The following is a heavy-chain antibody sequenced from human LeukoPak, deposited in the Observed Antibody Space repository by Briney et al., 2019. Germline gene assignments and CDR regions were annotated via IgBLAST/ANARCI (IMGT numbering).Heavy chain of an antibody. Sequence: PSETLSLTCAVYGGSFSGYYWSWIRQPPGKGLEWIGEINHSGSTNYNPSLKSRVTISVDTSKNQFSLKLSSVTAADTAVYYCARGTTPGYSGHGGALDAFDIWGQGTVVTVSS. CDR3: ARGTTPGYSGHGGALDAFDI. J-gene: IGHJ3*02. CDR1: GGSFSGYY. D-gene: IGHD5-12*01. V-gene: IGHV4-34*01. CDR2: INHSGST.